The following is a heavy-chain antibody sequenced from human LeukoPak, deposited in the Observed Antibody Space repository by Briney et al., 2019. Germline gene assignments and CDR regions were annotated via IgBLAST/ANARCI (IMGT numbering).Heavy chain of an antibody. Sequence: ASVKVSCKASGYTFTNYFMHWVRQAPGQGLVCMGIINTIAGSTTCAQKFQGRVTMTRDTSTSTVYMELSSLRSEDTAVYYCARGSGSGSYNDAFNIWGQGTRVTVSS. D-gene: IGHD3-10*01. V-gene: IGHV1-46*01. J-gene: IGHJ3*02. CDR1: GYTFTNYF. CDR3: ARGSGSGSYNDAFNI. CDR2: INTIAGST.